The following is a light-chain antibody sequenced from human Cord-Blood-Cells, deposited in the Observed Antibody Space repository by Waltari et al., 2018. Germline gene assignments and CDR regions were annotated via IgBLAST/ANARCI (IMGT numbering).Light chain of an antibody. J-gene: IGLJ3*02. CDR2: SNN. V-gene: IGLV1-44*01. CDR3: AAWDDSLNGWV. Sequence: QSVLTPPPSASGTPGQRVTISCSGSSSNIGRNTVNWYQQLPGTAPKPLIYSNNQRPSGVPDRFSGSKSGTSASLAISGLQSEDEADYYCAAWDDSLNGWVFGGGTKLTVL. CDR1: SSNIGRNT.